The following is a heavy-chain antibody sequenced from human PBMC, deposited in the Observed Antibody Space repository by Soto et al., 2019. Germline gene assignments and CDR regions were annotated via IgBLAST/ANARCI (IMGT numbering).Heavy chain of an antibody. Sequence: SETLSLTCNMSGDSYSISTYSWSWIRQPPGKALQWIGFIYQSGVTSYNPSLASRVSISLDRSNNQCSLKLKSVTAADTAVYFCAGMPYTSGLRFDPWGPGTLVT. V-gene: IGHV4-30-2*01. J-gene: IGHJ5*02. D-gene: IGHD6-19*01. CDR2: IYQSGVT. CDR3: AGMPYTSGLRFDP. CDR1: GDSYSISTYS.